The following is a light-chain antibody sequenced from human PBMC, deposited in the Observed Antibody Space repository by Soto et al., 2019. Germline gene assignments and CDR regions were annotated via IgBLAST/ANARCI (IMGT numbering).Light chain of an antibody. V-gene: IGKV4-1*01. J-gene: IGKJ1*01. Sequence: DIVMTQSPDSLAVSLGERATINCKSSQSVLYSSNNKNYLAWYQQKPGQPPKXLIYWASTRESGVPDRFSGSGSGTDSPLTISSLQAEDVPVYYCQQYYSTPRTFGQGTKV. CDR3: QQYYSTPRT. CDR1: QSVLYSSNNKNY. CDR2: WAS.